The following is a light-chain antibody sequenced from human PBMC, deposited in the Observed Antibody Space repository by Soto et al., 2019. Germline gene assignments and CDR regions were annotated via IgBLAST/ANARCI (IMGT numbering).Light chain of an antibody. CDR1: QSISSW. CDR2: DAS. J-gene: IGKJ1*01. Sequence: DIQMTQSPSTLSASVGDRVTITCRASQSISSWLAWYQQKPGKAPKLLIYDASSLESGGPSRFSGSGSGTAFTLTISSLQPDDFATYDCQQDNSARTFGQGTKVEIK. CDR3: QQDNSART. V-gene: IGKV1-5*01.